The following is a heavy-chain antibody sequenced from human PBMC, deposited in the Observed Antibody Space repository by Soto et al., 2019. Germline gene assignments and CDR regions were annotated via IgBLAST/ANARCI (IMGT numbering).Heavy chain of an antibody. CDR3: ARDDILTGYGAFDI. D-gene: IGHD3-9*01. CDR2: INSISTYI. CDR1: GFTFRSYS. V-gene: IGHV3-21*01. J-gene: IGHJ3*02. Sequence: EVQLVESGGGLVKPGGSLRLSCAASGFTFRSYSMNWVRQAPGKGLEWVSSINSISTYIYYADSVKGRFTISRDNAKNSLYLQMNSLRAEETAVYYCARDDILTGYGAFDIWGQGTMVTVSS.